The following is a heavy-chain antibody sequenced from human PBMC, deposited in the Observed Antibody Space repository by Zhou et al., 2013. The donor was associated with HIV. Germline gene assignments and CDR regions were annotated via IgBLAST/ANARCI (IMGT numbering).Heavy chain of an antibody. CDR3: AREMGATDL. CDR2: IIPVFGTP. V-gene: IGHV1-69*05. J-gene: IGHJ4*02. CDR1: GGTFRNYA. D-gene: IGHD1-26*01. Sequence: QVQLVQSGAEVKKPGSSVKVSCKASGGTFRNYAVSWVRQAPGQGLEWMGGIIPVFGTPNYAQKFQGRLTLTTDDSSNTAYMELSRLISDDTAFYYCAREMGATDLWGQGTLVTVSS.